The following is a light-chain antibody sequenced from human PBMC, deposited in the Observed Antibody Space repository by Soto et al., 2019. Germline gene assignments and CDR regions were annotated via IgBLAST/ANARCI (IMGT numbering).Light chain of an antibody. Sequence: IQMTQSPSSLSASVGDRVTITCRASQRLSSRLTWYQQKPGEAPKLLIYETSSLHSGVPSRFSGSGSETDFTLTINSLQPEDFATYYWQQSFSPPYTFGQGTKLEIK. CDR2: ETS. CDR3: QQSFSPPYT. CDR1: QRLSSR. J-gene: IGKJ2*01. V-gene: IGKV1-39*01.